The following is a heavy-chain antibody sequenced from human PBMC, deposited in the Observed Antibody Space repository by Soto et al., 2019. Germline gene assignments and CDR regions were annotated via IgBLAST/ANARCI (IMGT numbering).Heavy chain of an antibody. V-gene: IGHV4-31*03. J-gene: IGHJ4*02. CDR3: AADSSGYGYYFDY. D-gene: IGHD3-22*01. Sequence: QVQLQESGPGLVKPSQTLSLTCTVSGGSISSGGYYWSWIRQHPGKGLEWIGYIYYSGSTYYNPSLKSGVTISVDTSKNQFSLKLSSVTAADTAVYYCAADSSGYGYYFDYWGQGTLVTVSS. CDR1: GGSISSGGYY. CDR2: IYYSGST.